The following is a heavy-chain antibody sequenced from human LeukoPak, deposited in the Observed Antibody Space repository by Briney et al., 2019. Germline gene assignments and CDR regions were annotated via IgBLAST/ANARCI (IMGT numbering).Heavy chain of an antibody. CDR2: IWSDATSM. D-gene: IGHD4-11*01. CDR1: GFTFSHYG. V-gene: IGHV3-33*03. Sequence: PGGSLRLSCATSGFTFSHYGMHWVRQAPGKGLEWVAVIWSDATSMYYGDSVKGRFTISRDNSRETLYLQMNSLRVEDTAVYYCAKDAQRGFDYSNSLESWGQGTLVTVSS. CDR3: AKDAQRGFDYSNSLES. J-gene: IGHJ5*01.